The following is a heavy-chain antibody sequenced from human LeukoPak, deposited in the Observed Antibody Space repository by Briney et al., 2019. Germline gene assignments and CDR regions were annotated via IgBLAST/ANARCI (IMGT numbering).Heavy chain of an antibody. D-gene: IGHD5-18*01. CDR3: ARDAGYSPKTFDY. CDR1: GFSVSDNY. J-gene: IGHJ4*02. CDR2: ISNDAVKK. V-gene: IGHV3-30*03. Sequence: GGSLRLSCAASGFSVSDNYMSWVRQAPGKGLEWVAVISNDAVKKYYADSVKGRFTISRDNSQNTLYLQMNSLRAEDTSVYYCARDAGYSPKTFDYWGQGILVTVSS.